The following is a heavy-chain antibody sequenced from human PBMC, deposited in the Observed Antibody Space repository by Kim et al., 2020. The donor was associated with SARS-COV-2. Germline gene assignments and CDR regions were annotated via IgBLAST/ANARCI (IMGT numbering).Heavy chain of an antibody. J-gene: IGHJ5*02. V-gene: IGHV4-31*02. D-gene: IGHD6-13*01. CDR3: ARDALSIAAAGPSNWFDP. Sequence: KSRVTISVDTSKNQFSLKLSSVTAADTAVYYCARDALSIAAAGPSNWFDPWGQGTLVTVSS.